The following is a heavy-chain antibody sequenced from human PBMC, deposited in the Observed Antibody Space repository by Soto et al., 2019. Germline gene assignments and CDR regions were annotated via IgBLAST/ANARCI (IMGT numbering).Heavy chain of an antibody. CDR2: IYHSGST. Sequence: QLQLQESGSGLVKPSQTLSLTCAVSGGSISSGGYSWSWIRQPPGKGLEWIGYIYHSGSTYYNPSPKNRVXXSXDXXKNQFCLKLSSVTAADTAVYYCARGSPHVGDWFDPWGQGTLVTVSS. D-gene: IGHD3-3*01. V-gene: IGHV4-30-2*01. CDR1: GGSISSGGYS. J-gene: IGHJ5*02. CDR3: ARGSPHVGDWFDP.